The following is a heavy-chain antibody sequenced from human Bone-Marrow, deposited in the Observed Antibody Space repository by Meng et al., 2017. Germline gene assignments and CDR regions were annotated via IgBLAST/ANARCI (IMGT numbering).Heavy chain of an antibody. CDR3: ARVNSMVRGVISD. CDR2: IYYSGST. CDR1: GYSISSGYY. D-gene: IGHD3-10*01. V-gene: IGHV4-38-2*02. J-gene: IGHJ4*02. Sequence: GSLRLSCTVSGYSISSGYYWGWIRQPPGKGLEWIGSIYYSGSTYYNPSLKSRVTISVDTSKNQFSLKLSSVTAADTAVYYCARVNSMVRGVISDWGQGTLVTVSS.